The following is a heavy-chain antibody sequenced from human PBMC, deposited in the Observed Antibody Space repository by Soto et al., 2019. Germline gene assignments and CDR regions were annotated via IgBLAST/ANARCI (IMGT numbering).Heavy chain of an antibody. CDR2: ISGSGGST. Sequence: EVQLLESGGGLVQPGGSLRLSCAASGFTFSSYAMSWVRQAPGKGLEWVSAISGSGGSTYYEDSVKGRFTISRDNSKNTLYLQMNSLRAEDTAVYYCAKDRPLRFLEWLLHDFDYWGQGTLVTVSS. J-gene: IGHJ4*02. D-gene: IGHD3-3*01. CDR3: AKDRPLRFLEWLLHDFDY. V-gene: IGHV3-23*01. CDR1: GFTFSSYA.